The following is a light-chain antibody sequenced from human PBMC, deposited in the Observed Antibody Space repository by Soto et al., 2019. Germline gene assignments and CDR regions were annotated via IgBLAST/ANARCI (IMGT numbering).Light chain of an antibody. J-gene: IGKJ4*01. Sequence: EIVLTQSPATLSLSPGERATISCRASQSVSSYLAWYQQKPGQAPRLLIYDASNMATGIPARFSGSGSGTVFTHTISSLEPEEFAVYYSQQRSNWPLTFGGGTKVEIK. CDR2: DAS. V-gene: IGKV3-11*01. CDR1: QSVSSY. CDR3: QQRSNWPLT.